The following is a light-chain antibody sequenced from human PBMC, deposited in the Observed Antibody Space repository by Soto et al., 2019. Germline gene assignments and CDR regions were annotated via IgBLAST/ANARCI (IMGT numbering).Light chain of an antibody. CDR2: SAS. J-gene: IGKJ5*01. V-gene: IGKV1-39*01. CDR1: QSIRSH. CDR3: QQSYSTAIT. Sequence: DIQMTQSPSAQSASVGDTVTITCRASQSIRSHLNWYQQKPGKAPKLLIYSASSLQSGVPSRFSGSGSGTDFTLTISDLQPEDFATYYCQQSYSTAITFGQGTRLEIK.